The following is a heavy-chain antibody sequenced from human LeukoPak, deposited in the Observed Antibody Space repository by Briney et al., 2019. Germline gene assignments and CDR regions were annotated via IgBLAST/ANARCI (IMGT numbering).Heavy chain of an antibody. CDR3: ARLSIAAAGRDDY. D-gene: IGHD6-13*01. CDR2: IIPIFGTA. Sequence: ASVKVSCKASGGTFSSYAISWVRRAPGQGLEWMGGIIPIFGTANYAQKFQGRVTITADESTSTAYMELSSLRSEDTAVYYCARLSIAAAGRDDYWGQGTLVTVSS. J-gene: IGHJ4*02. CDR1: GGTFSSYA. V-gene: IGHV1-69*13.